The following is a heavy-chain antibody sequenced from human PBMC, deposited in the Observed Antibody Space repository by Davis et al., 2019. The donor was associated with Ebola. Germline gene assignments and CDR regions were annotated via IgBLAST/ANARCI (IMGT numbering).Heavy chain of an antibody. Sequence: GESLKISCAASGFTFNYYAMSWVRQAPGKGLEWVSGISSSGDSTYYADSVKGRFTISRDNSKNTLYLQMNSLRVEDTAVYYCAKGWGSSGWYYFDYWGQGTLVTVSS. CDR2: ISSSGDST. V-gene: IGHV3-23*01. J-gene: IGHJ4*02. CDR1: GFTFNYYA. CDR3: AKGWGSSGWYYFDY. D-gene: IGHD6-19*01.